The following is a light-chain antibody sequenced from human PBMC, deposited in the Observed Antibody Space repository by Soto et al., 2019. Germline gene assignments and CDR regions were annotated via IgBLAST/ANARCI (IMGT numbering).Light chain of an antibody. J-gene: IGLJ1*01. CDR3: SSYTSSSTLSTYV. Sequence: QSVLTQPASVSGSPGQSITISCTGTSSDVGGYNYVSWYQHHPGKAPKLMIYDVSNRPSGVSNRFSGSKSGNTASLLISGLQAEDEADYYCSSYTSSSTLSTYVFGTGTKVTVL. CDR1: SSDVGGYNY. CDR2: DVS. V-gene: IGLV2-14*03.